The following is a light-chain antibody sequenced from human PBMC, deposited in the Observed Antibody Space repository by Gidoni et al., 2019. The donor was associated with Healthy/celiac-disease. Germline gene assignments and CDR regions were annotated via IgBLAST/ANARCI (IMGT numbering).Light chain of an antibody. CDR1: QSVSSSY. CDR3: QQYGSSPKT. Sequence: EIVLTQYPCNLSLSTRERATLSCRASQSVSSSYLAWYQQKHGQAPRLLIYVASRRATGIPDRFSVSGAGTDFTLPISRLEPEDFAVYYCQQYGSSPKTFCQGTKVEIK. V-gene: IGKV3-20*01. CDR2: VAS. J-gene: IGKJ1*01.